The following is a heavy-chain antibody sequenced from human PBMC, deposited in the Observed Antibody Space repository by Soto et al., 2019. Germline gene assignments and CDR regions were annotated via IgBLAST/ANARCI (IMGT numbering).Heavy chain of an antibody. V-gene: IGHV3-30*18. CDR1: GFPFSSYG. D-gene: IGHD5-18*01. CDR3: AKGDTAMELDFDY. CDR2: ISYDGSNK. Sequence: PGGSLRLSCAASGFPFSSYGMHWVRQAPGKGLEWVAVISYDGSNKYYADSVKGRFTISRENSKNTLYLQMNSLRAEDTAVYYCAKGDTAMELDFDYWGQGTLVTVSS. J-gene: IGHJ4*02.